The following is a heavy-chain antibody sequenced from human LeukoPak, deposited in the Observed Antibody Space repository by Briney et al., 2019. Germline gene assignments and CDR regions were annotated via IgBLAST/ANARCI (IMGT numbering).Heavy chain of an antibody. CDR3: AKAIPANMAKLYYYYFCGMHV. J-gene: IGHJ6*02. CDR1: GFTFRSNA. V-gene: IGHV3-30-3*01. Sequence: GRCQRLSRAAPGFTFRSNAMHWVRQAPGKGLEWVAVISYDGSNKYYADSVKGRFTISGDNSKNTLYLQMNSLRAEDTAVYYCAKAIPANMAKLYYYYFCGMHVWGQGTTVSVCS. D-gene: IGHD2/OR15-2a*01. CDR2: ISYDGSNK.